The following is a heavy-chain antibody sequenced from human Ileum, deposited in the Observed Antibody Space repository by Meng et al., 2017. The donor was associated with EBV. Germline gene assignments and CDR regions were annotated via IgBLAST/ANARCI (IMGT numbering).Heavy chain of an antibody. Sequence: QVQLQGTGPGLVNPSGTLSLTWAVSGGSISVINWWSWVRQSPEKGLEWIGEMSDSGITHYNPSLKSRVTISADKSNNQFSLKLTSVTSADTAVYFCAKNGEKYFEYWGQGTLVTVSS. J-gene: IGHJ4*02. CDR2: MSDSGIT. CDR3: AKNGEKYFEY. CDR1: GGSISVINW. V-gene: IGHV4-4*02.